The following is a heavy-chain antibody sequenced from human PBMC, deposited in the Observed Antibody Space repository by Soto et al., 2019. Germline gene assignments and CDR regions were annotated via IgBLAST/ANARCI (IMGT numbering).Heavy chain of an antibody. V-gene: IGHV4-28*01. D-gene: IGHD1-26*01. J-gene: IGHJ4*02. CDR3: ARREIQGPIDY. CDR1: GYSISSSNW. Sequence: PSETLSLTCAVSGYSISSSNWWGWIRQPPGKGLEWFGYIYYSGTTYYNPSLKSRVTMSVDTSKNQFSLKLTSVTAVDTAVYYCARREIQGPIDYWGQGTLVTAPQ. CDR2: IYYSGTT.